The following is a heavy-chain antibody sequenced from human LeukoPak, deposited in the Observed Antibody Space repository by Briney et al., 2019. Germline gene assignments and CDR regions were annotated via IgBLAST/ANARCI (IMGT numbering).Heavy chain of an antibody. Sequence: ASVKVSCKASGYTFTGYYMHWVRQAPGQGLEWMGRIDPNSGGTNYAQKFQGRVTMTRDTSISTAYMELSRLRSDDTAVYYCASVGDYDSSYGYWGRGTLVTVSS. CDR3: ASVGDYDSSYGY. D-gene: IGHD2-21*02. CDR2: IDPNSGGT. J-gene: IGHJ4*02. CDR1: GYTFTGYY. V-gene: IGHV1-2*06.